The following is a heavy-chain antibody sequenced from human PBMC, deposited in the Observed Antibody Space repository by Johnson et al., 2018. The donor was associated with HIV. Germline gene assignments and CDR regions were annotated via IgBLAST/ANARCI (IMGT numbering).Heavy chain of an antibody. CDR3: RWYLDAFDI. CDR2: INWNGDST. V-gene: IGHV3-20*04. J-gene: IGHJ3*02. D-gene: IGHD6-13*01. Sequence: VQLVESGGGVFRPGQSLRLSCEGFGFTFDDYGMSWVRQVPGKGLEWVSGINWNGDSTAYADFVNGRFTISRDNSKNTLYLQMNSLRAEDTAVYYCRWYLDAFDIWGQGTMVTVSS. CDR1: GFTFDDYG.